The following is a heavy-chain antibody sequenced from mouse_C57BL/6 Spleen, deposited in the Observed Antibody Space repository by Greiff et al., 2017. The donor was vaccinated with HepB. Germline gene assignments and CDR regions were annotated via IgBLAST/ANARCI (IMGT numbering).Heavy chain of an antibody. CDR1: GFNIKDDY. V-gene: IGHV14-4*01. CDR3: TPFYYCGSSIYFDF. Sequence: EVQLVESGAELVRPGASVKLSCTASGFNIKDDYMHWVKQRPEQGLEWIGWIDPENGDTEYASKFQGKATITADTSSNTAYLQLSSLTSEDTSVYYCTPFYYCGSSIYFDFWGTGTTVTVSS. J-gene: IGHJ1*03. D-gene: IGHD1-1*01. CDR2: IDPENGDT.